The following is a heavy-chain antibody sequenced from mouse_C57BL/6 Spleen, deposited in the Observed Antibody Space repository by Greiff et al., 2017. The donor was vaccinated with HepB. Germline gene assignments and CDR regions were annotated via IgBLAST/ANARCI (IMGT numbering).Heavy chain of an antibody. CDR2: ISNLAYSI. CDR1: GFTFSDYG. J-gene: IGHJ3*01. V-gene: IGHV5-15*04. CDR3: ARGENDYFAY. D-gene: IGHD2-4*01. Sequence: DVMLVESGGGLVQPGGSLKLSCAASGFTFSDYGMAWVRQAPRKGPEWVAFISNLAYSIYYADTVTGRFTISRENAKNTLYLEMSSLRSEDTAMYYCARGENDYFAYWGQGTLVTVSA.